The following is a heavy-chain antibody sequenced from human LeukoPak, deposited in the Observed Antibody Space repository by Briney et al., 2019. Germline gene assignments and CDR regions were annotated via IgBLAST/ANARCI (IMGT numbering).Heavy chain of an antibody. CDR2: ISGSGGST. Sequence: SGGSLRLSCAASGFTFSSYAMSWVRQAPGKGLEWVSTISGSGGSTYYADSVKGRFTISRDNSKNTLYLQMNSLRAEDTAVYYCVKDQGYSSGYYRGYYFDYWGQGTLVTVSS. D-gene: IGHD6-19*01. J-gene: IGHJ4*02. CDR3: VKDQGYSSGYYRGYYFDY. V-gene: IGHV3-23*01. CDR1: GFTFSSYA.